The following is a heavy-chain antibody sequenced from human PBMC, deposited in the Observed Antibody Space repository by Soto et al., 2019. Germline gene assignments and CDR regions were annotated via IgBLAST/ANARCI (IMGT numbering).Heavy chain of an antibody. CDR2: INHSGST. D-gene: IGHD5-18*01. Sequence: SETLSLTCAVYGGSFSGYYWSWIRQPPGKGLEWNGEINHSGSTNYNPSLKSRVTISVDTSKNQFSLKLSSVTAADTAVYYCARTRRLLRGYSYGYALDVWGQGTTVTVS. CDR1: GGSFSGYY. CDR3: ARTRRLLRGYSYGYALDV. J-gene: IGHJ6*02. V-gene: IGHV4-34*01.